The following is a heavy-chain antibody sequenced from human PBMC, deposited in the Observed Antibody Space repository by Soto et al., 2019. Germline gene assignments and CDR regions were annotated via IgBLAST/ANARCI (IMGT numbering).Heavy chain of an antibody. CDR1: GGSIVSGDYH. CDR3: ARVAVDFDL. V-gene: IGHV4-30-4*01. Sequence: QVQLQEAGPGLVKPSQTLSITCPVSGGSIVSGDYHWSWIRQPPGKVLECIGYIYYSGSTYYKPSFKSLVIISVATSKNQFSLKLSSVTAADTAVYYCARVAVDFDLWGQGTMVTFSS. J-gene: IGHJ3*01. D-gene: IGHD2-21*01. CDR2: IYYSGST.